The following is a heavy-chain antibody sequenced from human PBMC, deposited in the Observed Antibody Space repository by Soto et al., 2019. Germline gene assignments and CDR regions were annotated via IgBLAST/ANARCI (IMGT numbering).Heavy chain of an antibody. CDR1: GFTFSSYW. CDR2: INSDGSST. V-gene: IGHV3-74*01. Sequence: GGSLRLSCAASGFTFSSYWMHWVRQAPGKVLVWVSRINSDGSSTSYADSVKGRFTISRDNAKNTLYLQMNSLRAEDTAVYYCARAPDGRYDFWSGYYYYFDYWGQGTLVTVSS. CDR3: ARAPDGRYDFWSGYYYYFDY. D-gene: IGHD3-3*01. J-gene: IGHJ4*02.